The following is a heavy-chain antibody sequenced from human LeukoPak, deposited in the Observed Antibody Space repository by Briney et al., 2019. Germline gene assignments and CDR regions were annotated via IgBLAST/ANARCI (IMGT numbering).Heavy chain of an antibody. V-gene: IGHV3-30-3*01. CDR2: ISYDGSNK. CDR1: GFTFSSYA. D-gene: IGHD3-22*01. Sequence: LPGRSLRLSCAASGFTFSSYAMHWVRQAPGKGLEWVAVISYDGSNKYYADSVKGRFTISRDNSKNTLYLQMNSLRAEDTAVYYCARADGYYDSSGYYAVFDYWGQGTLVTVSS. CDR3: ARADGYYDSSGYYAVFDY. J-gene: IGHJ4*02.